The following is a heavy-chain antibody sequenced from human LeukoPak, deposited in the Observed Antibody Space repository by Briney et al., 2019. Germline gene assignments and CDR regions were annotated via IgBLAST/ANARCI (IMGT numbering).Heavy chain of an antibody. CDR2: INPSSGGT. CDR1: GYAFTGYY. J-gene: IGHJ6*02. Sequence: SVKVSCKASGYAFTGYYMHWVRQAPGQGLEWMGWINPSSGGTNYAQKFQGRVTMTRDTSISTAYMELSRLRSDDTAVYYCARVSALYGMDVWGQGTTVTVSS. D-gene: IGHD2-21*01. CDR3: ARVSALYGMDV. V-gene: IGHV1-2*02.